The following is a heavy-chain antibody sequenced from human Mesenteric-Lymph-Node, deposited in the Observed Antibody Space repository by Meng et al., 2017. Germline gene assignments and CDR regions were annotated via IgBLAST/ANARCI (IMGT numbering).Heavy chain of an antibody. CDR3: ARDLSPYDSSGYY. CDR2: IWYDGSNK. V-gene: IGHV3-30*19. D-gene: IGHD3-22*01. J-gene: IGHJ4*02. Sequence: GESLKISCAASGFTFSSYGMHWVRQAPGKGLEWVAVIWYDGSNKYYADSVKGRFTISRDNSKNTLYLQMNSLRAEDTAVYYCARDLSPYDSSGYYWGQGTLVTVSS. CDR1: GFTFSSYG.